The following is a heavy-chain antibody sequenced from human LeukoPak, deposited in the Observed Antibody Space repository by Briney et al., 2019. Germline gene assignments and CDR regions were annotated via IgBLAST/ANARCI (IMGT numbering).Heavy chain of an antibody. V-gene: IGHV2-5*05. D-gene: IGHD3-10*01. CDR3: AHMNYFGSGRPFDY. J-gene: IGHJ4*02. CDR1: GGSVSSGSYY. Sequence: TLSLTCTVSGGSVSSGSYYWSWIRQPPGKALEWLALIYWDDDKRYGPSLKSRLTITKDTSKNQVVLTMTNMDPVDTATYYCAHMNYFGSGRPFDYWGQGTLVTVSS. CDR2: IYWDDDK.